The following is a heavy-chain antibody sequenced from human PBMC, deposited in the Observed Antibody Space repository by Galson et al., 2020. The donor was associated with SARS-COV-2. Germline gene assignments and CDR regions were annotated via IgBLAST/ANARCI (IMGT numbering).Heavy chain of an antibody. J-gene: IGHJ4*02. CDR3: TKDPGSYYSHSFDY. V-gene: IGHV3-9*01. CDR2: IRWNSDSI. D-gene: IGHD1-26*01. CDR1: GFTFGNYA. Sequence: GGSLRLSCVASGFTFGNYAMNWVRQAPGKGLEWVARIRWNSDSIGYVDSVKGRFTISRDNAKNSLYLQMNSLRAEDTALYYCTKDPGSYYSHSFDYWGQGTLVTVSS.